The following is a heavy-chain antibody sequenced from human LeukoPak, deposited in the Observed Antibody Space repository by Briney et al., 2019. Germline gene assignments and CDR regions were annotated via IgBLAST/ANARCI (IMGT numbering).Heavy chain of an antibody. CDR3: ARAGKGRLRYYFGY. CDR2: ISYDGSNK. CDR1: GFTFSSYA. Sequence: GGSLRLSCAASGFTFSSYAMHWVRQAPGKGLEWVAVISYDGSNKYYADSVKGRFTISRDNSKNTLYLQMNSLRAEDTAVYYCARAGKGRLRYYFGYWGQGTLVTVSS. V-gene: IGHV3-30-3*01. D-gene: IGHD4-17*01. J-gene: IGHJ4*02.